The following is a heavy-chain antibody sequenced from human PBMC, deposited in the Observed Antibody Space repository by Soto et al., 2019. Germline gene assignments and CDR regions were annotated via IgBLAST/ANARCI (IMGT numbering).Heavy chain of an antibody. J-gene: IGHJ2*01. V-gene: IGHV3-30-3*01. Sequence: QVQLVESGGGVVQPGRSLRLSCAASGFTFSSYAMHWVRQAPGKGLEWVAVISYDGSNKYYADSVKGRLTISRDNSKSTLYLQMSSLRTEDTAVYYCARPLWRDDYNWGYFDLWGRGTLVTVSS. D-gene: IGHD4-4*01. CDR3: ARPLWRDDYNWGYFDL. CDR2: ISYDGSNK. CDR1: GFTFSSYA.